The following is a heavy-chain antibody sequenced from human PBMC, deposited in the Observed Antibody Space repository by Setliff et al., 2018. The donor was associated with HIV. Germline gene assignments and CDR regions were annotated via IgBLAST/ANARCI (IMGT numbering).Heavy chain of an antibody. CDR1: GGSLTNYY. V-gene: IGHV4-59*01. CDR3: ARVRSSGWYYYYYMDV. Sequence: SETLSLTCTLYGGSLTNYYWTWIRQSPEKGLEWIGEIVDSGTTNYSPSLKSRVTISLDSSKDQFSLKLTSVTAADAAVYYCARVRSSGWYYYYYMDVWGKGTTVTVSS. D-gene: IGHD6-19*01. J-gene: IGHJ6*03. CDR2: IVDSGTT.